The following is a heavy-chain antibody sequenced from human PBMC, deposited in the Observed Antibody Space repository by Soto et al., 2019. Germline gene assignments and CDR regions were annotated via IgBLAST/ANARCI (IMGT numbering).Heavy chain of an antibody. J-gene: IGHJ4*02. Sequence: SETLSLTCGVYDGSFNDYFWTWIRQPPGKGLEWIAEIRRSGSTYYNPSLESRVTISVDTSKSQFSLRVTSVTAADTAVYYCARAITSAWEVLAYWGQGTLVTVSS. CDR3: ARAITSAWEVLAY. D-gene: IGHD1-20*01. CDR1: DGSFNDYF. V-gene: IGHV4-34*01. CDR2: IRRSGST.